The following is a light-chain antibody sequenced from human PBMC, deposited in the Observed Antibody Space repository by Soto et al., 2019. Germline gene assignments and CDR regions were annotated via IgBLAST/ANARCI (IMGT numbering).Light chain of an antibody. CDR2: WAS. CDR1: QSVLYSSNNKNY. CDR3: QQYYSTPQT. J-gene: IGKJ1*01. V-gene: IGKV4-1*01. Sequence: DIVMTQSPDSLAVSLGERATINCKSSQSVLYSSNNKNYLAWYQQKPGQPPKLLIYWASTRESGVPDRLSGSGSGTDFTLTISSLQAADVAVYYCQQYYSTPQTFGQGTKVESK.